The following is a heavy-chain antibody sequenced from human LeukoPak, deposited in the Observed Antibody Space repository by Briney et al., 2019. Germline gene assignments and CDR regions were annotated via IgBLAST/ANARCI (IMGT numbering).Heavy chain of an antibody. CDR2: INHSGST. CDR1: GGSFSGYY. CDR3: ARDTFGENWFDP. Sequence: SETLSLTCAVYGGSFSGYYWSWIRQPPGKGLEWIGEINHSGSTNYNPSLKSRVTISVDTSKNQFSLKLSSVTAADTAVYYCARDTFGENWFDPWGQGTLVTVSS. J-gene: IGHJ5*02. D-gene: IGHD3-10*01. V-gene: IGHV4-34*01.